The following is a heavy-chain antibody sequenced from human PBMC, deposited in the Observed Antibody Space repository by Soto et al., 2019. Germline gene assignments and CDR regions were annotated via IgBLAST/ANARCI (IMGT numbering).Heavy chain of an antibody. CDR3: ARDQGYCSGGSCYYYYGMDV. J-gene: IGHJ6*02. V-gene: IGHV1-18*01. CDR1: GYTFTSYC. Sequence: ASVKVSCKASGYTFTSYCISWVRQAPGQGLEWMGWISAYNGNTNYAQKLQGRVTMTADTSTSTAYMELRSLRSDDTAVYYCARDQGYCSGGSCYYYYGMDVWGQGTTVTVSS. CDR2: ISAYNGNT. D-gene: IGHD2-15*01.